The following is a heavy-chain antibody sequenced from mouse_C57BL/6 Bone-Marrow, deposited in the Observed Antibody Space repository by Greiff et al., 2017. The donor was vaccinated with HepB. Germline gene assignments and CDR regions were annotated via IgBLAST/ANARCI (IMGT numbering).Heavy chain of an antibody. V-gene: IGHV1-72*01. Sequence: VQLQQPGAELVKPGASVKLSCKASGYTFTSYWMHWVKQRPGRGLEWIGRIDPNSGGTKYNEKFKSKATLTVDKPSSTAYMQLSILTSEDSAVYYCARSGDYGFAYWGQGTLVTVSA. CDR2: IDPNSGGT. CDR1: GYTFTSYW. D-gene: IGHD2-4*01. CDR3: ARSGDYGFAY. J-gene: IGHJ3*01.